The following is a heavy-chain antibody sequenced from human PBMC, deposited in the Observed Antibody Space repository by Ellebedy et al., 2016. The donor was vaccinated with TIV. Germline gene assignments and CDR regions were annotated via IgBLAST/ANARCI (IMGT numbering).Heavy chain of an antibody. Sequence: GGSLRLSXVASGFTFTTYAMSWVRQAPGKGLEWVSAISGSGDSTYYVDSVKGRFTISRDNSKNTLFLQMNSLRAEDTAVYYCASLYMVGEQLVLKFHYMDVWGKGTTVTVSS. CDR3: ASLYMVGEQLVLKFHYMDV. D-gene: IGHD6-6*01. V-gene: IGHV3-23*01. CDR2: ISGSGDST. CDR1: GFTFTTYA. J-gene: IGHJ6*03.